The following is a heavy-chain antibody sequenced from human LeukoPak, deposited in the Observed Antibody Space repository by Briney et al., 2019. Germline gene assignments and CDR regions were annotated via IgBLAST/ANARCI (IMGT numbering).Heavy chain of an antibody. D-gene: IGHD2-2*01. J-gene: IGHJ4*02. V-gene: IGHV1-46*01. CDR2: INPSGGST. CDR3: ARKGCSSTSCLDY. CDR1: GYTFTSCY. Sequence: ASVKVSCKASGYTFTSCYIHWVRQAPGQGLEWMGIINPSGGSTSYAQKFQGRVTMTRDTSTSTVYMELSSLRFEDTAVYYCARKGCSSTSCLDYWGQGTLVTVSS.